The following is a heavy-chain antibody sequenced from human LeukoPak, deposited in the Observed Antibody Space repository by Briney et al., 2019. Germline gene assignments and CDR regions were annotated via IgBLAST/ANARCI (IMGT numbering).Heavy chain of an antibody. V-gene: IGHV4-31*03. CDR2: IYYSGST. CDR3: ARGTPYYDCSGCFDY. J-gene: IGHJ4*02. CDR1: CGSISSGGYS. Sequence: SESLSLTCTVHCGSISSGGYSWSWIRKHPGKGLERIGNIYYSGSTYYSQSLKGRVTISIDTSKNQFSLKLSSVTAADTAVYYCARGTPYYDCSGCFDYWGQGTLVTASS. D-gene: IGHD3-22*01.